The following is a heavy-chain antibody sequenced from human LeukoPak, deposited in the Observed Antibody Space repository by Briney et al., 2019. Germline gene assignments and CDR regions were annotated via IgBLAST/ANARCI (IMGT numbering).Heavy chain of an antibody. CDR1: GFTFSDYI. J-gene: IGHJ5*02. D-gene: IGHD4-23*01. CDR3: ARGRGGDNSNWFDP. CDR2: IIKNGSHI. Sequence: GVSLRLSCAASGFTFSDYIMNWARHAPGKGLEWVSAIIKNGSHIYYTNSVKGRFPISRDNAKTSLYLKITPLSDEDTAVYSCARGRGGDNSNWFDPWGPGNLVTVSS. V-gene: IGHV3-21*01.